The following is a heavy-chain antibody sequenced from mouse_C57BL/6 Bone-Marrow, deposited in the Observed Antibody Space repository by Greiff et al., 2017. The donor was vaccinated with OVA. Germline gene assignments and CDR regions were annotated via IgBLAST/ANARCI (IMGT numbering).Heavy chain of an antibody. Sequence: EVQLQQSGPELVKPGASVKIPCKASGYTFTDYNMDWVKQSHGKSLEWIGDINPNNGGTIYNQKFKGKATLTVDKSSSTAYMELRSLTSEDTAVYYCEVLVCSYYSNSYARDYWGQGTSVTVSS. CDR2: INPNNGGT. CDR3: EVLVCSYYSNSYARDY. V-gene: IGHV1-18*01. D-gene: IGHD2-5*01. J-gene: IGHJ4*01. CDR1: GYTFTDYN.